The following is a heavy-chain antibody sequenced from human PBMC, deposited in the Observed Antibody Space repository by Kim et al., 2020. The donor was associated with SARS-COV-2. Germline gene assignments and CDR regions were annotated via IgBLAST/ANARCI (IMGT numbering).Heavy chain of an antibody. Sequence: GGSLRLSCAASGFTFSSYGMHWVRQAPGKGLEWVAVIWYDGSNKYYADSVKGRFTISRDNSKNTLYLQMNSLRAEDTAVYYCARPTGYFDWYPFDYWGQGTLVTVSS. CDR1: GFTFSSYG. CDR2: IWYDGSNK. D-gene: IGHD3-9*01. V-gene: IGHV3-33*01. J-gene: IGHJ4*02. CDR3: ARPTGYFDWYPFDY.